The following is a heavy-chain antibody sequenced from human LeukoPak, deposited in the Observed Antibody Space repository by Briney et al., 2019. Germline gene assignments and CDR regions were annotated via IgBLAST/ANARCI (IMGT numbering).Heavy chain of an antibody. D-gene: IGHD6-19*01. J-gene: IGHJ5*02. CDR2: IYYSGST. V-gene: IGHV4-39*01. CDR1: GGSISSSSYY. CDR3: ARRSSPRPGWFDP. Sequence: PSETLSLTCTVSGGSISSSSYYWGWIRQPPGKGLEWIGSIYYSGSTYYNPSLKSRVTISVDTSKNQFSLKLSSVTAADTAVYYCARRSSPRPGWFDPWGQGTLVTVSS.